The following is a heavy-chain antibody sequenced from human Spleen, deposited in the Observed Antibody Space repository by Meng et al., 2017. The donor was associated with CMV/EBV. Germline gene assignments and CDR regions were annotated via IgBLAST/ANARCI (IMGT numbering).Heavy chain of an antibody. CDR3: ARDSDDAFDI. CDR1: GFSVNSNY. V-gene: IGHV3-53*01. J-gene: IGHJ3*02. CDR2: LYSGGST. Sequence: GGSLRLSCAASGFSVNSNYMSWVRQAPGKGLEWVSVLYSGGSTYYADSVKGRFTISRDNAKNTLYLQMNSLRAEDTAVYYCARDSDDAFDIWGQGTMVTVSS.